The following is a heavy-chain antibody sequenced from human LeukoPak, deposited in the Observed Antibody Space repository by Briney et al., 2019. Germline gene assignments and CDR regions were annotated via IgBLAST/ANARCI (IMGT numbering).Heavy chain of an antibody. CDR3: ARALLYNDAFDI. D-gene: IGHD3-3*01. CDR2: IKQDGSEK. Sequence: GGSLRLSCAASGFTFSSYWMSWVRQATGKGLEGVANIKQDGSEKYYVDSVKGRFTISRDNAKNSLYLQMNSLRAEDTAVYYCARALLYNDAFDIWGQGTMVTVSS. V-gene: IGHV3-7*04. J-gene: IGHJ3*02. CDR1: GFTFSSYW.